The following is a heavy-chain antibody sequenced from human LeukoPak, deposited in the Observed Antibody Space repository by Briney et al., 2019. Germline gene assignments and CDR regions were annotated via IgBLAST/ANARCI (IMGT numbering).Heavy chain of an antibody. CDR1: GFTFSSYW. CDR2: INSDGSST. D-gene: IGHD6-19*01. Sequence: GGSLRLSCAASGFTFSSYWMHWVRQAPGKGLMWVSRINSDGSSTSYADSVKGRFTISRDNAKNTLYLQMNSLRAEDTAVYYCARKSSAVAGPFDYWGQGTLVTVSS. J-gene: IGHJ4*02. CDR3: ARKSSAVAGPFDY. V-gene: IGHV3-74*01.